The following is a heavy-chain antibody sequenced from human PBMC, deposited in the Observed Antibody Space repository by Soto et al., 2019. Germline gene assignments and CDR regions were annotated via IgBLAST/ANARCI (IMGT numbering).Heavy chain of an antibody. CDR2: IIPIFGTA. D-gene: IGHD1-26*01. V-gene: IGHV1-69*01. CDR3: ARSASMGPQGYYYGMDV. CDR1: GGTFSSYA. J-gene: IGHJ6*02. Sequence: QVQLVQSGAEVKKPGSSVKVSCKASGGTFSSYAISWVRQAPGQGLEWMGGIIPIFGTANYAQKFQGRVTITADESTSTAYMELSSLRSEDTAVYYCARSASMGPQGYYYGMDVWGQGTTVTVSS.